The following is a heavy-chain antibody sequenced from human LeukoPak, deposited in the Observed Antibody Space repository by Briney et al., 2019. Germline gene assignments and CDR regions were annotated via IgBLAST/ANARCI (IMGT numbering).Heavy chain of an antibody. CDR3: ARAGAHCSGGSCYGY. V-gene: IGHV4-38-2*02. J-gene: IGHJ4*02. CDR2: SGST. Sequence: PSETLSLTCTVSGYSISSGYYWGWIRQPPGKGLEWIGSGSTYYNPSLKSRVTISVDTSKNQFSLKLSSVTAADTAVYYCARAGAHCSGGSCYGYWGQGTLVTVSS. D-gene: IGHD2-15*01. CDR1: GYSISSGYY.